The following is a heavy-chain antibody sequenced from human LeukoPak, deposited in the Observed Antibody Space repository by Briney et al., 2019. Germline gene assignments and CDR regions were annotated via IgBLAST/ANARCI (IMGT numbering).Heavy chain of an antibody. D-gene: IGHD1-26*01. Sequence: GASVMVSCKASGYTFTGYYMHWVRQAPGQGLEWMGWINPNSGGTNYAQKFQGRVTMTRDTSISTAYMELSRLRSDDTAVYYCARGKQWELGWFDPWGQGTLVTVSS. CDR2: INPNSGGT. V-gene: IGHV1-2*02. CDR1: GYTFTGYY. J-gene: IGHJ5*02. CDR3: ARGKQWELGWFDP.